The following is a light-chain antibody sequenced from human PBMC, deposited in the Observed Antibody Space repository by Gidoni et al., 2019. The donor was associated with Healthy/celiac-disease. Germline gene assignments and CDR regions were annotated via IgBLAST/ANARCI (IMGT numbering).Light chain of an antibody. Sequence: DTVLTHPPSTLALSPGERATLSCGASQSVSSSYLAWYQQKPGMAPRLLIYDASSRATGIPERFSGSGSGTDFTLTISRLEPEDFAVYYCQQYGSSPITFGQGTRLEIK. V-gene: IGKV3D-20*01. J-gene: IGKJ5*01. CDR2: DAS. CDR1: QSVSSSY. CDR3: QQYGSSPIT.